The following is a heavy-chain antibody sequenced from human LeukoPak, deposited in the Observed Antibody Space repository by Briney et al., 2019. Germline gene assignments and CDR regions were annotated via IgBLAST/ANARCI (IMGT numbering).Heavy chain of an antibody. D-gene: IGHD5-24*01. CDR1: GFGFGIFA. CDR3: VKDRTPDGFYSNDL. Sequence: GSLRLSCAASGFGFGIFAMNWVRQAPGKGLEWVSVIFGNGAGIQYADSVKGRFSISRDNSENVLFLQMNSLRAEDTAVYYCVKDRTPDGFYSNDLWGQGTLVTVSS. CDR2: IFGNGAGI. V-gene: IGHV3-23*01. J-gene: IGHJ5*02.